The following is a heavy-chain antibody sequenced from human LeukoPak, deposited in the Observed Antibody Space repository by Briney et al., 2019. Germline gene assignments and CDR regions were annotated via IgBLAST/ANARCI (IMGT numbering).Heavy chain of an antibody. CDR1: GFTFGDHA. V-gene: IGHV3-49*04. CDR2: IRSKTYGGTT. J-gene: IGHJ6*02. Sequence: PGRSLRLSCTVSGFTFGDHAMSWVRQAPGKGLKWVGFIRSKTYGGTTEYAASVKGRFIISRDDSTSIAYLQMNSLKTEDTAVYYCTRGPIQLWLYHGMDVWGQGTTVTVSS. D-gene: IGHD5-18*01. CDR3: TRGPIQLWLYHGMDV.